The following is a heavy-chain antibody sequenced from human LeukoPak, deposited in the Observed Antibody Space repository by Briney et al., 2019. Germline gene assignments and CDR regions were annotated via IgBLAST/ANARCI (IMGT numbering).Heavy chain of an antibody. CDR3: ARGLGKNDAFDI. Sequence: ASVKASCKASGYTFTGYYMHWVRQAPGQGLEWMGWINPNSGGTNYAQKFQGRVTMTRDTSISTAYMELSRLRSDDTAVYYCARGLGKNDAFDIWGQGTMVTVSS. CDR1: GYTFTGYY. J-gene: IGHJ3*02. D-gene: IGHD3-10*01. CDR2: INPNSGGT. V-gene: IGHV1-2*02.